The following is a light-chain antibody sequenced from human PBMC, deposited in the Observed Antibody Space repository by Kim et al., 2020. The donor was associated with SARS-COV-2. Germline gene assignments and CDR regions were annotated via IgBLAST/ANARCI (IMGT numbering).Light chain of an antibody. CDR2: GAS. CDR3: QQFGTAART. CDR1: QSLSTSL. V-gene: IGKV3-20*01. J-gene: IGKJ1*01. Sequence: SPWDRATLSCRASQSLSTSLLAWYQQKPGQAPRLLIYGASSRASGIPDRFSGSGSGTDFTLTISRLEPEDFAVYYCQQFGTAARTFGQGTKVDIK.